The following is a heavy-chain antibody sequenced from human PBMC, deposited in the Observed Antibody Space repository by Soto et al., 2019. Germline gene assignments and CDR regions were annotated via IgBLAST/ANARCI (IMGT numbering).Heavy chain of an antibody. J-gene: IGHJ6*02. CDR2: IIPIFGTA. V-gene: IGHV1-69*13. CDR3: ARVATIVVVPAAMDYYYYGMDV. CDR1: GGTFSSYA. Sequence: SVKVSCKASGGTFSSYAISWVRQAPGQGLEWMGGIIPIFGTANYAQKFQGRVTITADESTSTAYMELSSLRSEDTAVYYCARVATIVVVPAAMDYYYYGMDVWGQGTTVTVSS. D-gene: IGHD2-2*01.